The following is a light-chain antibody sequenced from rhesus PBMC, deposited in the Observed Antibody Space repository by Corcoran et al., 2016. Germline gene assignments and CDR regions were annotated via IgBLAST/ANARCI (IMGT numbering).Light chain of an antibody. J-gene: IGKJ4*01. CDR1: QGISSW. Sequence: DIQMTQSPSSLSASVGDRVTIPCRARQGISSWLAWYQQKPGKAPKFLSYKASSLQSGGPSRFSRIGSGTDFTITISSLPPETFATYYSQQYNRAPLPFGGGTKGEIK. CDR2: KAS. CDR3: QQYNRAPLP. V-gene: IGKV1-21*01.